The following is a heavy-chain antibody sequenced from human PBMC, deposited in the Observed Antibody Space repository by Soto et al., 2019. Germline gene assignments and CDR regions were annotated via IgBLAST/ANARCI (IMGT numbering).Heavy chain of an antibody. Sequence: PSETLSLTCTVSGGSITSGGYYWSWVRQHAGEGLEWIGYIHHSGSTRYIPSLKSRVSISVDTSKNQFSLKVTSVTAADAAIYFCARDSSGYYRFDYWGRGILVTVSS. D-gene: IGHD3-22*01. CDR2: IHHSGST. CDR3: ARDSSGYYRFDY. V-gene: IGHV4-31*03. CDR1: GGSITSGGYY. J-gene: IGHJ4*01.